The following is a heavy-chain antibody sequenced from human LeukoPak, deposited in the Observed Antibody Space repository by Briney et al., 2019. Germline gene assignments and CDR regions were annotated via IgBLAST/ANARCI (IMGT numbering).Heavy chain of an antibody. D-gene: IGHD5-12*01. CDR1: GGSISSGDYY. V-gene: IGHV4-30-4*01. J-gene: IGHJ6*04. Sequence: SQTLSLTCTVSGGSISSGDYYWSWIRQPPGKGLEWTGYIYYSGSTYYNPSLKSRVTISVDTSKNQFSLKLSSVTAADTAVYYCATGGGYSGYVVWGKGTTVTVSS. CDR2: IYYSGST. CDR3: ATGGGYSGYVV.